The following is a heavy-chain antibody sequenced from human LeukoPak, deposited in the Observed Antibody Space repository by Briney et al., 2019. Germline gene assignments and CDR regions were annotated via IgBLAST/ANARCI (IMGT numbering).Heavy chain of an antibody. D-gene: IGHD5-18*01. CDR1: GFTVSSNY. V-gene: IGHV3-66*01. Sequence: GGSLRLSCAASGFTVSSNYMSWVRQAPGKGLEWVSVIYSGGSTYYADSVKGRFTISRDNSKNTLYLQMNSLRAEDTAVYYCARGRLWLRVRWFDPWGQGTLVTVSS. CDR3: ARGRLWLRVRWFDP. CDR2: IYSGGST. J-gene: IGHJ5*02.